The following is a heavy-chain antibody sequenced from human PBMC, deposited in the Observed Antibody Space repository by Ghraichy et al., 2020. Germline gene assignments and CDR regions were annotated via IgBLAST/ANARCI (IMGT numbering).Heavy chain of an antibody. CDR3: AKALVVVAATPLSEFYGMDV. Sequence: GGSLRLSCAASGFTFSSYGMHWVRQAPGKGLEWVAVISYDGSNKYYADSVKGRFTISRDNSKNTLYLQMNSLRAEDTAVYYCAKALVVVAATPLSEFYGMDVWGQGTTVTVSS. V-gene: IGHV3-30*18. D-gene: IGHD2-15*01. CDR1: GFTFSSYG. CDR2: ISYDGSNK. J-gene: IGHJ6*02.